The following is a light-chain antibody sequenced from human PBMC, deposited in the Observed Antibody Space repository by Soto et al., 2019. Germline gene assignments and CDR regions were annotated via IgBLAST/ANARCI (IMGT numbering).Light chain of an antibody. CDR2: GAS. V-gene: IGKV3-20*01. J-gene: IGKJ2*01. Sequence: EIVLTQSPGTLSLSPGEGATLSCRASQSVVSSYLAWYQQKPGQAPRLLIYGASSRANGIPDRFSGSGSGTGFTLAISRLEPEDFAVYYCQQYGPPRYPVGQGTKLEIK. CDR3: QQYGPPRYP. CDR1: QSVVSSY.